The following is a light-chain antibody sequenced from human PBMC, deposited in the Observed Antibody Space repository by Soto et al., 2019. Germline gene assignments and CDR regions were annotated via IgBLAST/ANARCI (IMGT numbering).Light chain of an antibody. CDR2: GTN. V-gene: IGLV1-44*01. J-gene: IGLJ1*01. CDR3: AAWDDRLRGHV. Sequence: QSVLTQPPSASGTPGQWVTISCSGSSSNIGGNSVNWYQQLPGMAPKLIIYGTNHRPSGVPDRFSGSKSGTSGSLAISGLQSEDEADYYCAAWDDRLRGHVFGTGTKVTVL. CDR1: SSNIGGNS.